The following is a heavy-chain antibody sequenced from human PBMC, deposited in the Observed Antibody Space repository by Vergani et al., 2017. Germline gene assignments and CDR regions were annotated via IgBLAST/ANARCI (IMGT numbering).Heavy chain of an antibody. D-gene: IGHD2-21*02. CDR1: GFTFSSYG. Sequence: QVQLVESGGGVVQPGRSLRLSCAASGFTFSSYGMHWVRQAPGKGLEWVAVISYDGSNKYYADSVKGRFTISRDNSKNTLYLQMNSLGAEDTAVYYCAKDLVVTAIPGWFDPWGQGTLVTVSS. V-gene: IGHV3-30*18. CDR2: ISYDGSNK. J-gene: IGHJ5*02. CDR3: AKDLVVTAIPGWFDP.